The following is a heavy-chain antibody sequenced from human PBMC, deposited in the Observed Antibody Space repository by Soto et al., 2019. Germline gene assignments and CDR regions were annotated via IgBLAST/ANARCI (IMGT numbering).Heavy chain of an antibody. J-gene: IGHJ2*01. Sequence: SETLSLTCTVSGGSITSGDYYWNWIRQPPGKGLEWIGSIYYSGNSYYNPSLKSRFTISRDNAKNSLYLQMNSLRAEDTAVYYCARVSQLGSPSYWYFDLWGRGTLVTVSS. V-gene: IGHV4-30-4*01. CDR2: IYYSGNS. CDR3: ARVSQLGSPSYWYFDL. D-gene: IGHD1-1*01. CDR1: GGSITSGDYY.